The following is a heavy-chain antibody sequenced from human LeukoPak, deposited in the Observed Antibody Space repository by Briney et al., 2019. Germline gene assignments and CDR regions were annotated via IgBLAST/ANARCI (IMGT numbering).Heavy chain of an antibody. Sequence: SETLSLTCAVYGGSFSGYYWSWIRQPPGKGLEWIGEINHSGSTNYNPSLKSRVTISVDTSKNQFSLKLSSVTAADTAVYYCARSFRDSSGYYPYGMDIWGQGTTVTVFS. CDR3: ARSFRDSSGYYPYGMDI. D-gene: IGHD3-22*01. J-gene: IGHJ6*02. CDR1: GGSFSGYY. CDR2: INHSGST. V-gene: IGHV4-34*01.